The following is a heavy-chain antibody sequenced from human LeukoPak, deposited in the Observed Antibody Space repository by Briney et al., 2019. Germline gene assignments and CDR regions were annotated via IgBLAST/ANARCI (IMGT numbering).Heavy chain of an antibody. CDR1: GFTFSSYE. J-gene: IGHJ4*02. Sequence: TGGSLRLSCAASGFTFSSYEMDWVRQAPGKGLEWVSYISSSGSTIYYADSVKGRFTISRDNAKNSLYLQMNSLRAKDTAVYYCASPPETYYYGSGDYWGQGTLVTVSS. D-gene: IGHD3-10*01. CDR3: ASPPETYYYGSGDY. CDR2: ISSSGSTI. V-gene: IGHV3-48*03.